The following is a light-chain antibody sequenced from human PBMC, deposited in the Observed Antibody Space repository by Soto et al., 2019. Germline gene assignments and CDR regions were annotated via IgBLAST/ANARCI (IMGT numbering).Light chain of an antibody. CDR2: GAS. Sequence: EIVLTQSPATLSSSPGERATLSCRASQTVNSRLAWYQHKPGQAPRLLIYGASTRATGIPARFSGSGSGTEFTLTINSLQSEDFAVYYCQQYNNWPRTFGQGTKVDIK. J-gene: IGKJ1*01. CDR1: QTVNSR. CDR3: QQYNNWPRT. V-gene: IGKV3-15*01.